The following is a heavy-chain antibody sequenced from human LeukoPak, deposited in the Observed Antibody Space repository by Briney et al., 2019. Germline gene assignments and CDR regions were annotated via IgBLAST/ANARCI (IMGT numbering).Heavy chain of an antibody. D-gene: IGHD3-22*01. CDR2: ISGSGGTT. J-gene: IGHJ4*02. CDR3: AEQVSDYDSSTYYYY. CDR1: GFTFSSYA. V-gene: IGHV3-23*01. Sequence: GGSLRVSCAASGFTFSSYAMSWVRQAPGKGLEWVSDISGSGGTTYYADSVKGRFIISRDNSKNTLYLQMNSLRAEDTAVYYCAEQVSDYDSSTYYYYWGQGALVTVSS.